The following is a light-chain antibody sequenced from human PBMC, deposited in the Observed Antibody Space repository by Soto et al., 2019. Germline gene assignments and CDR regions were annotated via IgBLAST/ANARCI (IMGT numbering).Light chain of an antibody. CDR3: NSFRINHLYV. CDR1: SSDIGGYNA. CDR2: EVT. V-gene: IGLV2-14*01. J-gene: IGLJ1*01. Sequence: SVLTQPASVSGSPGQTITISCTGTSSDIGGYNAVSWYQHHPGKAPKLIIYEVTHRPAGISDRFSASKSGNTASLTISGLQAEDEADYYCNSFRINHLYVFGTGTK.